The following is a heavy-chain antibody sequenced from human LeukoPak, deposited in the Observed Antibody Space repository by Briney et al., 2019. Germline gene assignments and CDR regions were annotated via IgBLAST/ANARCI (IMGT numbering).Heavy chain of an antibody. CDR3: ARQLGATSRDY. V-gene: IGHV1-2*02. D-gene: IGHD1-26*01. CDR1: GYTFTGYY. CDR2: IIPNSGAT. J-gene: IGHJ4*02. Sequence: GASVKVSCKASGYTFTGYYMHWVRQATGQGLEWMGWIIPNSGATNYAQNFQGRVTMTRDTSISTAYMELNRLTSDDTAVYYCARQLGATSRDYWGQGTLVTVSS.